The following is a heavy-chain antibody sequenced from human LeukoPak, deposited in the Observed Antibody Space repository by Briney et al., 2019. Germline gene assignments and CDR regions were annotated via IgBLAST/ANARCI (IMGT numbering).Heavy chain of an antibody. CDR1: GYTFTSYY. CDR2: FDPEDGKT. Sequence: ASVKVSCKASGYTFTSYYVDWVRQAPGQGPEGRGGFDPEDGKTIYAQKSQGRVTMTEDTSTDTDYMELSSLRSEDTAVYYCATDRVGVIVNPWFDPWGQGTLVTVSS. D-gene: IGHD3-16*02. V-gene: IGHV1-24*01. J-gene: IGHJ5*02. CDR3: ATDRVGVIVNPWFDP.